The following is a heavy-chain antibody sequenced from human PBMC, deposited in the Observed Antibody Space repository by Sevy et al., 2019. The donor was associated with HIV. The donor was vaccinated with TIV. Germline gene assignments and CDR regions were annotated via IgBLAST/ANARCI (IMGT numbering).Heavy chain of an antibody. Sequence: GSLRLSCAASGFAPSTYGMHWVRQAPGKGLEWVAVIGYDGSNKYYADSVKGRFSISRDNSRNTLFLQMDSLRAEDTAVYYCARDPRMYGDYVLAYFDYRGQGTLVTVSS. D-gene: IGHD4-17*01. CDR3: ARDPRMYGDYVLAYFDY. CDR1: GFAPSTYG. CDR2: IGYDGSNK. V-gene: IGHV3-33*01. J-gene: IGHJ4*02.